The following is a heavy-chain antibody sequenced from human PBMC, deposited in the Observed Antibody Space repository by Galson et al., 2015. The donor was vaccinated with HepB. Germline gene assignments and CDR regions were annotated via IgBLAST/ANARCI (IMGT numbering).Heavy chain of an antibody. CDR1: GFTFSSYA. J-gene: IGHJ4*02. D-gene: IGHD4-17*01. V-gene: IGHV3-30*04. CDR3: ARGGANDYGDSFGY. CDR2: ISYDGSNK. Sequence: SLRLSCAASGFTFSSYAMHWVRQAPGKGLEWVAVISYDGSNKYYADSVKGRFTISRDNSKNTLYLQMNSLRAEDTAVYYCARGGANDYGDSFGYWGQGTLVTVSS.